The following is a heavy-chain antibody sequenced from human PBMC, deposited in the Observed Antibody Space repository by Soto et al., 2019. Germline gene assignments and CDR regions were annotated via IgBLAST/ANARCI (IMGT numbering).Heavy chain of an antibody. CDR1: GYSFTSYW. D-gene: IGHD3-22*01. J-gene: IGHJ4*02. CDR2: IYPGDSDT. CDR3: ASASGYDSSGYYYFDY. V-gene: IGHV5-51*01. Sequence: GESLKISCKGSGYSFTSYWIGWVRQMPGNGLEWMGIIYPGDSDTRYSPSFQGQVTISADKSISTAYLQWSSLKASDTAMYYCASASGYDSSGYYYFDYWGQGTLVTVSS.